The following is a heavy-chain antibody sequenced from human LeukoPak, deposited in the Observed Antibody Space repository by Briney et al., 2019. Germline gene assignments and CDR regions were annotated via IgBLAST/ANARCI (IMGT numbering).Heavy chain of an antibody. V-gene: IGHV3-9*01. J-gene: IGHJ4*02. D-gene: IGHD3-22*01. CDR1: GFTFDDYA. CDR2: ISWNSGNI. CDR3: AKDTRSYYDRSGLFDS. Sequence: GGSLRLSCAASGFTFDDYAMHWVRQAPGKGLEWVSGISWNSGNIDYADSVKGRFTISRGNAKNSLYMQMNRLRSEETGLYYCAKDTRSYYDRSGLFDSCGQGILFTVSS.